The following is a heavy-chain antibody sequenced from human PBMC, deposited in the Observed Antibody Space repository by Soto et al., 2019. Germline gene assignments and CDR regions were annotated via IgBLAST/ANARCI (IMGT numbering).Heavy chain of an antibody. D-gene: IGHD2-2*01. CDR3: AGYCSSTSCYGYYGMDV. CDR1: GYTFTGYY. J-gene: IGHJ6*02. Sequence: QVQLVQSGAEVKKPGASVKVSCKASGYTFTGYYMHWVRQAPGQGLEWMGWINPNSGGTNYAQKLQGRVTMTRDTSISTAYMELSRLRSDDTAVYYCAGYCSSTSCYGYYGMDVWGQGTTVTVSS. CDR2: INPNSGGT. V-gene: IGHV1-2*02.